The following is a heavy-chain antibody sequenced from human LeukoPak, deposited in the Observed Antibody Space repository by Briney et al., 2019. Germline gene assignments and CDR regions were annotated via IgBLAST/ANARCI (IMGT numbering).Heavy chain of an antibody. Sequence: GGSLRLSCAASGFSFSSYAMSWVRQAPGKGLEGVSSISGSGDNTYYAESVKGRFTISRDNSKNTLFLQMNSLRAEDTAVFYCAKRSGYTTGWFFDFWGKGTTVTVSS. CDR2: ISGSGDNT. CDR3: AKRSGYTTGWFFDF. V-gene: IGHV3-23*01. CDR1: GFSFSSYA. D-gene: IGHD6-19*01. J-gene: IGHJ6*04.